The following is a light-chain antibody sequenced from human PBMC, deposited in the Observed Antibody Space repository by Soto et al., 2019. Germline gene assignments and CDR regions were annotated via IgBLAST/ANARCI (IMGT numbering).Light chain of an antibody. CDR2: WAS. Sequence: DIVMTQSPDSLAVSLGERATINCKSSQSVLYSSNNKNYLAWYQQKPGQPPKLLIYWASTRESGVPDRFSGSGSGTDFTLTISSLQAEDVAVYYCQQYYSTPRTFGQGTMV. CDR1: QSVLYSSNNKNY. J-gene: IGKJ1*01. CDR3: QQYYSTPRT. V-gene: IGKV4-1*01.